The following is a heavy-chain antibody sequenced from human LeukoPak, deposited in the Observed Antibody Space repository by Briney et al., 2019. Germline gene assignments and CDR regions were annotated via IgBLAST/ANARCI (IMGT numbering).Heavy chain of an antibody. CDR3: AAPGGTRKDAFDI. CDR2: MNPNSGNT. Sequence: ASVKVSCKASGYTFTSYDINWVRQATGQGLERMGWMNPNSGNTGYAQKFQGRVTMTRNTSISTAYMELSSLRSEDTAVYYCAAPGGTRKDAFDIWGQGTMVTVSS. D-gene: IGHD4-23*01. V-gene: IGHV1-8*01. J-gene: IGHJ3*02. CDR1: GYTFTSYD.